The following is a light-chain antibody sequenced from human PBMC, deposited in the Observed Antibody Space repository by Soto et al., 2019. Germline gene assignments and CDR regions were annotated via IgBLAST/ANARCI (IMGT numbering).Light chain of an antibody. Sequence: DIVMTQSPLSLPVTPGEPASISCRSSQSLLHSSGNNYLDWYVQKPGQSPQLLIYWGSNRASGVLDRFSGSGSGTDFTLKIRRVGAEDVGFYYCMQGKQTPITFGQGTRLEIK. CDR2: WGS. CDR3: MQGKQTPIT. J-gene: IGKJ5*01. V-gene: IGKV2-28*01. CDR1: QSLLHSSGNNY.